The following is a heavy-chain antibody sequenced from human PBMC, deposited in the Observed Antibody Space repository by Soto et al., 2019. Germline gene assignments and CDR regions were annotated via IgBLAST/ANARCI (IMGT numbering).Heavy chain of an antibody. CDR3: ARDRPTSSIRARDYYYAMDV. CDR1: GYTFISYG. J-gene: IGHJ6*02. Sequence: QVQLVQSGAEVKKPGASVKVSCKASGYTFISYGISWVRQAPGQGLEWMGWISSYNGNTNYAQKLQGRVTITTGTAKTTAYMELRNLRSDDTAVYYCARDRPTSSIRARDYYYAMDVWGQGSTVTVSS. D-gene: IGHD6-6*01. V-gene: IGHV1-18*01. CDR2: ISSYNGNT.